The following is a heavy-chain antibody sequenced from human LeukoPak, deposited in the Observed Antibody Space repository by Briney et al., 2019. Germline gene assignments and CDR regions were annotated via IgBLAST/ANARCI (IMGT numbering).Heavy chain of an antibody. J-gene: IGHJ4*02. CDR3: ASYDSSGYYSRLFDY. V-gene: IGHV4-59*11. CDR2: IYYSGSS. Sequence: SETLSLTCTVSGGSISSHYWSWIRQPPGKGLEWIGYIYYSGSSNYNPSLKSRVTISVDTSKNQFSLKLSSVTAADTAVYYCASYDSSGYYSRLFDYWGQGTLVTVSS. D-gene: IGHD3-22*01. CDR1: GGSISSHY.